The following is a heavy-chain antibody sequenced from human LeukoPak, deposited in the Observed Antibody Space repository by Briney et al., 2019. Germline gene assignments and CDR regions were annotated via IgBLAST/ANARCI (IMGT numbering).Heavy chain of an antibody. CDR3: DSEFRRLEAGAHRGDKVDY. D-gene: IGHD4/OR15-4a*01. J-gene: IGHJ4*02. CDR1: GFTFSSYS. CDR2: ISHSSSHI. V-gene: IGHV3-21*01. Sequence: RGSLTLSCAASGFTFSSYSMNWLRQAPGKGLEWVSSISHSSSHIYYAHSVNSRFTITRDNAKNTLYLQMNSLRADDTDVDYCDSEFRRLEAGAHRGDKVDYWGQGTLVTVSS.